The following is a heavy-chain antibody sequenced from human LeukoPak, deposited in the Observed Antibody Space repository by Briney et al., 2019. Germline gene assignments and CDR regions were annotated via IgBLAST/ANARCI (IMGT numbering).Heavy chain of an antibody. Sequence: GGSLRLSCAASGFTFSSYAMHWVRQAPGKGLEYVSAISSNGGSTYYANSVKDRFTISRDNSKNTLYLQMGSLRAEDMAVYYCARGPDLYCSSTSCYASDYWGQGTLVTVSS. CDR1: GFTFSSYA. CDR2: ISSNGGST. D-gene: IGHD2-2*01. J-gene: IGHJ4*02. V-gene: IGHV3-64*01. CDR3: ARGPDLYCSSTSCYASDY.